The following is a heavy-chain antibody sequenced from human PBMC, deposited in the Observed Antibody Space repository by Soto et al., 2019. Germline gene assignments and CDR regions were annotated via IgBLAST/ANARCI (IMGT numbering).Heavy chain of an antibody. J-gene: IGHJ6*02. D-gene: IGHD3-9*01. CDR1: GFTFSSYA. CDR3: AKAPGPYYDILTYYYYYYGMDV. CDR2: ISGSGGST. V-gene: IGHV3-23*01. Sequence: PGGSLRLSCGASGFTFSSYAISWVRQAPGKGLEWVSAISGSGGSTYYADSVKGRFTISRDNSKNTLYLQMNSLRAEDTAVYYCAKAPGPYYDILTYYYYYYGMDVWGQGTTVTVSS.